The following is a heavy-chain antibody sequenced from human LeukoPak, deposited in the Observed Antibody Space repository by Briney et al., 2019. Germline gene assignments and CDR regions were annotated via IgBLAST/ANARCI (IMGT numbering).Heavy chain of an antibody. Sequence: PSETLSLTCSVSRYSISSGYYWAWIRQPPGKGLEWIGSIYHSGSAYYNASLKSRVTISVDTSKNQFSLKLSSVTAADTAVYYCARVKLLGAEDWGQGTLVTVSS. D-gene: IGHD1-26*01. V-gene: IGHV4-38-2*02. CDR1: RYSISSGYY. CDR3: ARVKLLGAED. J-gene: IGHJ4*02. CDR2: IYHSGSA.